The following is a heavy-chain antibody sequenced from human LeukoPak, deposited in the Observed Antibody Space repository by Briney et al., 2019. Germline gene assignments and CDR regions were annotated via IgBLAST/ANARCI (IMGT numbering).Heavy chain of an antibody. Sequence: SETLSLTCTVSGGSISSGSYYWSWIRQPARKGLEWIGRIYTSGSTNYNPSLKSRVTISVDTSKNQFSLKLSSVTAADTAVYYCAREPNTVLDYWGQGTLVAVSS. CDR1: GGSISSGSYY. CDR2: IYTSGST. V-gene: IGHV4-61*02. J-gene: IGHJ4*02. D-gene: IGHD4-11*01. CDR3: AREPNTVLDY.